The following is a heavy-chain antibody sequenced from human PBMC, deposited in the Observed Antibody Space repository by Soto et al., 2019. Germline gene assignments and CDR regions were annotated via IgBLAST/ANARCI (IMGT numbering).Heavy chain of an antibody. Sequence: QVQLQVSGPGLVRPSETLSLTCTVTGVAISYNYWNWVRQPPGKGLEWIGYIYYTGNVKYKSSLTSRVSISIDRSKNQFSLNVTSVTAADTAVYYCAKGRSRPDAFDIWGQVTKVTISS. V-gene: IGHV4-59*08. CDR1: GVAISYNY. J-gene: IGHJ3*02. CDR2: IYYTGNV. CDR3: AKGRSRPDAFDI. D-gene: IGHD6-6*01.